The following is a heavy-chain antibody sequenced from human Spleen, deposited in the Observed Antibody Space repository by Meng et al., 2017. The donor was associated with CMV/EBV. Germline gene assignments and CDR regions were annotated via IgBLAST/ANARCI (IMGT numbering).Heavy chain of an antibody. CDR3: ARGSGGDY. Sequence: ASVKVSCKASGYTFTAHYFHWVRQAPGQGLEWMGWIHPHRGDTNYAQQFQGRVTLTRDTSISTAYMELSRLRSDDTAVYYCARGSGGDYWGQGTLVTVSS. V-gene: IGHV1-2*02. D-gene: IGHD2-15*01. CDR2: IHPHRGDT. CDR1: GYTFTAHY. J-gene: IGHJ4*02.